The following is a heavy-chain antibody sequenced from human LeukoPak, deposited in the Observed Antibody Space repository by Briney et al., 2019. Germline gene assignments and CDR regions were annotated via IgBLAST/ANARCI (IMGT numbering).Heavy chain of an antibody. CDR2: IYHSGST. V-gene: IGHV4-38-2*02. CDR3: ARDPYYYDSSGYYSTGPVDY. CDR1: GYSISSGYY. J-gene: IGHJ4*02. Sequence: SETLSLTCTVSGYSISSGYYWGWIRQPPGKGLEWIGSIYHSGSTYYNPSLKSRVTISVDTSKNQFSLKLSSVTAADTAVYYCARDPYYYDSSGYYSTGPVDYWGQGTLVTVSS. D-gene: IGHD3-22*01.